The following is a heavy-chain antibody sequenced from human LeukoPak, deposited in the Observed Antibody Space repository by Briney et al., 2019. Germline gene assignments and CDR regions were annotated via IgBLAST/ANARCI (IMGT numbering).Heavy chain of an antibody. Sequence: PAGGSLRLSCAASGFSFSTFGMHWVRQTPGKGLEWVSHISKDESNKYYADSAKGRFTISRDTSKNTLFLQMNSLRAEDTAVYYCAKDNPVLQYWGQGTLVTVSS. CDR1: GFSFSTFG. J-gene: IGHJ4*02. CDR2: ISKDESNK. CDR3: AKDNPVLQY. V-gene: IGHV3-30*18.